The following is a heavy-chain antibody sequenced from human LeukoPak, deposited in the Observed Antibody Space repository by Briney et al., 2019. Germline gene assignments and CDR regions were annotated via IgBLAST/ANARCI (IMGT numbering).Heavy chain of an antibody. CDR2: VGHSGLT. J-gene: IGHJ5*02. V-gene: IGHV4-34*01. CDR1: GVSFSGYY. D-gene: IGHD4-23*01. CDR3: ARDGGPNNYWFDP. Sequence: SETLSLTCALYGVSFSGYYGLWVRQAPGKGLEWLGEVGHSGLTNYKPSLKSRLTISLDMSKNQFSLRLTSATAADTAVYYCARDGGPNNYWFDPWGQGTLVTVSS.